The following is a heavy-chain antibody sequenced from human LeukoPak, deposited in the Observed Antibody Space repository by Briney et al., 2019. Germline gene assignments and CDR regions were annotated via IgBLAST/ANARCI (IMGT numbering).Heavy chain of an antibody. Sequence: PGGSLRLSCAASGFTFSSYAMHWVRQAPGKGLEYVSATSSNGGSTYYANSVKGRFTISRDNSKNTLYLQMGSPRAEDMAVYYCARGLGYCSSTSCYAGSDYWGQGTLVTVSS. CDR2: TSSNGGST. J-gene: IGHJ4*02. V-gene: IGHV3-64*01. CDR3: ARGLGYCSSTSCYAGSDY. CDR1: GFTFSSYA. D-gene: IGHD2-2*01.